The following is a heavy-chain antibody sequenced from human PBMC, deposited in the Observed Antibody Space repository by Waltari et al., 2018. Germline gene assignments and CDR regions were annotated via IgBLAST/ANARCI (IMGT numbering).Heavy chain of an antibody. J-gene: IGHJ4*02. D-gene: IGHD4-17*01. Sequence: QAHLVLSGAELKKPGASVKVSCKASGYNFNAFYIHWVRQAPGQGPEWLGWINPHSGATRYARQFQGRVTLTADRAIDTAYMELNSLKSDDTAMYYCAREGDYGSYFEFGGQGTLVTVSS. CDR1: GYNFNAFY. CDR3: AREGDYGSYFEF. CDR2: INPHSGAT. V-gene: IGHV1-2*02.